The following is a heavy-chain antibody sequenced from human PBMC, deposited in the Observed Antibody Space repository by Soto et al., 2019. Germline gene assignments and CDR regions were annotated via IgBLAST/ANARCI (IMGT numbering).Heavy chain of an antibody. V-gene: IGHV4-59*01. Sequence: SETLSLTCTVSAGSISSYYWSWIRQPPGKGLEWIGYIYYSGSTNYNPSLKSRVTISVDTSKNQFSLKLSSVTAADTAAYYCARGSHNWNAVYYYYYMDVWGKGTTVTVSS. CDR3: ARGSHNWNAVYYYYYMDV. J-gene: IGHJ6*03. CDR1: AGSISSYY. D-gene: IGHD1-20*01. CDR2: IYYSGST.